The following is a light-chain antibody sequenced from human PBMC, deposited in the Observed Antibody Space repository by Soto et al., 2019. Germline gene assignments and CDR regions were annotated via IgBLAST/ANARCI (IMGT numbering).Light chain of an antibody. CDR2: AVS. CDR3: ISYNDRQSYL. Sequence: QSVLTQPASVSGSPGQSITISCSGTSSDIGSYNHVAWYQQFPGKSPKLMIYAVSDRPSGVSDRFSGSKSGITASLTISGLQTDQEAAYYRISYNDRQSYLFGTGTKVTVL. J-gene: IGLJ1*01. CDR1: SSDIGSYNH. V-gene: IGLV2-14*03.